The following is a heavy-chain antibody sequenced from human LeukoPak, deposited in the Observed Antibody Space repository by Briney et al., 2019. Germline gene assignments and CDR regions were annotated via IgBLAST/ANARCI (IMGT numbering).Heavy chain of an antibody. V-gene: IGHV1-46*01. CDR1: GYIFTSYY. Sequence: GSVKFSCKASGYIFTSYYMHWVRQAPGQGLEWMGIINPSDGTTRDPQEVKDRVTMASDTSTSTVFMELSNLRSEDTAVYYCARTFGELLSYFDHWGQGTLVTVSS. CDR2: INPSDGTT. D-gene: IGHD3-10*01. CDR3: ARTFGELLSYFDH. J-gene: IGHJ4*02.